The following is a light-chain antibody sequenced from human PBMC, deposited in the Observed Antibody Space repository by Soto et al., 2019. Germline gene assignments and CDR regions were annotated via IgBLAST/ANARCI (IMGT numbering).Light chain of an antibody. V-gene: IGKV3-20*01. J-gene: IGKJ3*01. CDR2: GAS. CDR1: QSVSSSY. Sequence: EIVLTQSPGTLSLSPGERATLSCRASQSVSSSYLAWYQQKPGQAPRLLIYGASSRATGIPDRFSGGGSGTDFTLTISRLEPEDFALYYCHQYGTSPFTFGPGTKVDIK. CDR3: HQYGTSPFT.